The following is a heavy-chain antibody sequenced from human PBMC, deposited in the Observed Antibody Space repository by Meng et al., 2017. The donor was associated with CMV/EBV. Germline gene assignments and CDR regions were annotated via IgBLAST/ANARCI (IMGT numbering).Heavy chain of an antibody. V-gene: IGHV3-11*03. CDR2: ISSSSSYT. Sequence: LLETGGGLVRPGGPLSLSAAASGFTVRDYYMSWIRQAPGKGLEWVSYISSSSSYTNYADSVKGRFTISRDNAKNSLYLQMNSLRAEDTAVYYCARAGVAAAGTFGYWGQGTLVTVSS. CDR3: ARAGVAAAGTFGY. D-gene: IGHD6-13*01. CDR1: GFTVRDYY. J-gene: IGHJ4*02.